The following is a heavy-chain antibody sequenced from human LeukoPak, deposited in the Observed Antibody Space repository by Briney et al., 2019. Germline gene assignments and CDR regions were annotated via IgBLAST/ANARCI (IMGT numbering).Heavy chain of an antibody. D-gene: IGHD6-19*01. CDR3: ARDRRSSGWLHLGFDP. Sequence: SQTLSLTCAISGDSFSSNSAAWNWIRQSPSRGLEWLGRTYYRSKWYNDYAVSVKSRITINPDTSKNQFSLQLNSVTPEDTAVYYCARDRRSSGWLHLGFDPWGQGTLVTVSS. CDR1: GDSFSSNSAA. CDR2: TYYRSKWYN. V-gene: IGHV6-1*01. J-gene: IGHJ5*02.